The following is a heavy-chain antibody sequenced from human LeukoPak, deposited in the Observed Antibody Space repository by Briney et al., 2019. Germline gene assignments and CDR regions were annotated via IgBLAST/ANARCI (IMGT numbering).Heavy chain of an antibody. CDR2: IYYSGST. D-gene: IGHD2-2*01. CDR3: ARETRYCSSTSCLIDFNWFDP. J-gene: IGHJ5*02. CDR1: GGSISSYY. V-gene: IGHV4-59*01. Sequence: SETLSLTCTVSGGSISSYYWSWIRQPPGKGLEWIGYIYYSGSTNYNPSLKSRVTISVDTSKNQFSLKLSSVTAADTAVYYCARETRYCSSTSCLIDFNWFDPWGQGTLVTVSS.